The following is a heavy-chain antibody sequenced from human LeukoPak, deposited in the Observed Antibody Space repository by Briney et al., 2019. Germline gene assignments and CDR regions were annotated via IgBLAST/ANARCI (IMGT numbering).Heavy chain of an antibody. J-gene: IGHJ4*02. V-gene: IGHV3-23*01. CDR2: ISGSSDST. CDR1: GFIFSNYA. D-gene: IGHD3-10*01. Sequence: GGSLRLSCAASGFIFSNYAMSWVRQAPGKGLECVSVISGSSDSTYYADSVKGRFTISRDNSKNTLYLQMNSLRVEDTAVYYCAKHLWRDLLWFGEGYYGYWGQGALVTVSS. CDR3: AKHLWRDLLWFGEGYYGY.